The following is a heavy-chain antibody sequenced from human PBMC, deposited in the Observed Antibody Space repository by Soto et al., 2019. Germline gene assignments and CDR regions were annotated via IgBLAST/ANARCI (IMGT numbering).Heavy chain of an antibody. CDR2: IYYSGST. CDR1: GGSISSYY. D-gene: IGHD2-21*02. CDR3: ARGIVVVTAISYWFDP. J-gene: IGHJ5*02. Sequence: PSETLSLTCTVSGGSISSYYWSWIRQPPGKGLEWIGYIYYSGSTNYNPSLKSRVTISVDTSKNQFSLKLSSVTAADTAVYYCARGIVVVTAISYWFDPWGQGXLVTVYS. V-gene: IGHV4-59*01.